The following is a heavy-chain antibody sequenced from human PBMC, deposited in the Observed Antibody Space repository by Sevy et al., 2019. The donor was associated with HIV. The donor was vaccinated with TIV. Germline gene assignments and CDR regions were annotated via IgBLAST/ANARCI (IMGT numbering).Heavy chain of an antibody. CDR1: GFTFSSYG. CDR2: ISYDGSNK. Sequence: GGSLRLSCAASGFTFSSYGMHWVRQAPGKGLEWVAVISYDGSNKYYADSVKGRFTISRDNSKNTLYLQMNSLRAEDTAVHYCAKGDYDFWSGFYGMDVWGQGTTVTVSS. CDR3: AKGDYDFWSGFYGMDV. V-gene: IGHV3-30*18. J-gene: IGHJ6*02. D-gene: IGHD3-3*01.